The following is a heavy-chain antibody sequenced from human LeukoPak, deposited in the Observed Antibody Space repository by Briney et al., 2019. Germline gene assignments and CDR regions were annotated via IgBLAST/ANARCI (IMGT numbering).Heavy chain of an antibody. CDR2: MSYDGSDN. CDR1: GFTFSSYT. Sequence: GGSLRLSCAASGFTFSSYTMHRVRQAPAKGLEWVAVMSYDGSDNYYADSVKGRFTISRDNSRTTVYLQMNSLRAEDTAVYYCARGSRWLQLGPFDYWGQGTLVTVSS. D-gene: IGHD5-24*01. CDR3: ARGSRWLQLGPFDY. J-gene: IGHJ4*02. V-gene: IGHV3-30*01.